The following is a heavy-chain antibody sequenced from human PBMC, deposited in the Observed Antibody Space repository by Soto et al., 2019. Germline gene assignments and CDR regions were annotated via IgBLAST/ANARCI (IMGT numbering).Heavy chain of an antibody. V-gene: IGHV5-51*01. CDR2: IYPDDSET. D-gene: IGHD1-1*01. Sequence: HGDSLKISCKGSGYSFLNYWIGWVRQMPGKDLEWIGIIYPDDSETRYSPSFQGQVSISVDRSISTAFLQWSSLKASDTAMYYCERGRDGTTRGYFEYWGQGVLVTVSS. CDR3: ERGRDGTTRGYFEY. J-gene: IGHJ4*02. CDR1: GYSFLNYW.